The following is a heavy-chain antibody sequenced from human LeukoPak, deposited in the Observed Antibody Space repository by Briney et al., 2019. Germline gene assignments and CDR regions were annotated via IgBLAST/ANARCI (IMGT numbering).Heavy chain of an antibody. CDR3: ARDHVAAPGTHFDY. V-gene: IGHV1-18*04. Sequence: ASVKASCKASGYTFTSYGISWVRQAPGQGLEWMGWISAYNGNTNYAQKLQGRVTMTTDTSTSTAYMEPRSLRSDDTAVYYCARDHVAAPGTHFDYWGQGALVTVSS. J-gene: IGHJ4*02. CDR2: ISAYNGNT. D-gene: IGHD6-13*01. CDR1: GYTFTSYG.